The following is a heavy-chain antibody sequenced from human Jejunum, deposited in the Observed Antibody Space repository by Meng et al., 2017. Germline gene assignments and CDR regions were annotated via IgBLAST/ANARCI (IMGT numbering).Heavy chain of an antibody. CDR1: GASISNYW. D-gene: IGHD3-10*01. Sequence: GSLRLSCTVSGASISNYWGTWIRQPAGKGLEWIGRFFSSGSTNYNPSLKSRVTMSLDTSKNQFSLNLNSVTAADTARYCCAREEGSGNYIYWGQGTLVTVSS. J-gene: IGHJ4*02. CDR2: FFSSGST. V-gene: IGHV4-4*07. CDR3: AREEGSGNYIY.